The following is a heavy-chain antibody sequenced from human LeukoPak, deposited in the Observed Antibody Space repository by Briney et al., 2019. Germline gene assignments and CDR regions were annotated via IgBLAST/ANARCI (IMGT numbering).Heavy chain of an antibody. CDR1: GGSVTSTNW. Sequence: PSETLSLTCDVSGGSVTSTNWWTWFRQPPGKGLEWIGEVHLDGRTNYHPSLKSRLVMSADLPENHISLKLTSVTAADTAVYYCAREGGFYRPLDYSGQGTLVTVSS. V-gene: IGHV4-4*02. D-gene: IGHD6-25*01. J-gene: IGHJ4*02. CDR3: AREGGFYRPLDY. CDR2: VHLDGRT.